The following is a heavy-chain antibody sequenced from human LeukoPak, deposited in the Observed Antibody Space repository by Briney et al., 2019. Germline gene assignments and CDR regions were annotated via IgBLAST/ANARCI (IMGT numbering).Heavy chain of an antibody. CDR2: IYPGDSDT. CDR3: ARRGWGDNWFDP. Sequence: GESLTISCKGSGYSFTNHWIGWVRQMPGKGLEWMGIIYPGDSDTRYSPSFQGQVIISVDKSISTAYLQWSSLKASDTAMYYCARRGWGDNWFDPWGQGTLVTVSS. J-gene: IGHJ5*02. V-gene: IGHV5-51*01. CDR1: GYSFTNHW. D-gene: IGHD3-16*01.